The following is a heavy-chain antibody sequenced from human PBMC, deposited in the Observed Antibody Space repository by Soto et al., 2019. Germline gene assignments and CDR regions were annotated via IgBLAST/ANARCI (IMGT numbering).Heavy chain of an antibody. CDR3: AKRDSDGYYYFDY. J-gene: IGHJ4*02. CDR1: GFTFSSYA. Sequence: LRLSCVGSGFTFSSYAMSWVRQAPGKGLEWVSTIGGSGGASTHYADPVKGRFTISRDKSKSTLYLQMNSLRAEDTAIYYCAKRDSDGYYYFDYWGQGTLVTVSS. D-gene: IGHD3-22*01. CDR2: IGGSGGAST. V-gene: IGHV3-23*01.